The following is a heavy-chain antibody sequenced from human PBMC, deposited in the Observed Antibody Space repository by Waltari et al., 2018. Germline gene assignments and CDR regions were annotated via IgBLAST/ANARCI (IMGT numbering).Heavy chain of an antibody. Sequence: EVQLEESGGGLAQPGGSMRLSCEASGFSFSAYEMRWVRQAPGKGLEWRSYLSSSGRTMYSAESVKGRFSISRDNANNLLYLQMDSLRAEDTAIYYCARVVTTMTTWAYYFDYWGQGTLVTVSS. CDR3: ARVVTTMTTWAYYFDY. J-gene: IGHJ4*02. D-gene: IGHD1-1*01. CDR1: GFSFSAYE. CDR2: LSSSGRTM. V-gene: IGHV3-48*03.